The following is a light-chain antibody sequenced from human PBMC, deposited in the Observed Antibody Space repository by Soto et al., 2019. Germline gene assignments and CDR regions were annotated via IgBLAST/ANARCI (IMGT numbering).Light chain of an antibody. CDR3: QQRSNWRPIFS. CDR2: GAS. V-gene: IGKV3-11*01. J-gene: IGKJ3*01. CDR1: QTVSNY. Sequence: IVLTQSPATLSLSPGERATLSCRASQTVSNYLAWYQQKPGQAPRLLIYGASNRATGVPARFSGRGSGTGFTLSVTTLEPEDFAVCYCQQRSNWRPIFSFGPGTKVDVE.